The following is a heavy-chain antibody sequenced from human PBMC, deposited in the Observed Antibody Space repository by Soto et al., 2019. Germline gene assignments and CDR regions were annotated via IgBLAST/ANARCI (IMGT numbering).Heavy chain of an antibody. V-gene: IGHV1-3*01. CDR3: ARNDILTGYPPHYYYYGMDV. Sequence: GASVKVSCKASGYTFTSYAMHWVRQAPGQRLEWMGWINAGNGNTKYSQKFQGRVTITRDTSASTAYMELSSLRSEDTAVFYCARNDILTGYPPHYYYYGMDVWGQGTTVTVSS. CDR2: INAGNGNT. D-gene: IGHD3-9*01. CDR1: GYTFTSYA. J-gene: IGHJ6*02.